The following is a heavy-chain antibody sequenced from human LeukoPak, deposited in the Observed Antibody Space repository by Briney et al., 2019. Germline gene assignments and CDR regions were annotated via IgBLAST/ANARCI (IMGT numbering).Heavy chain of an antibody. J-gene: IGHJ4*02. V-gene: IGHV1-2*02. CDR2: INPNSGGT. CDR3: ARDTAYCSGGSCYPFDY. CDR1: GYTFTGYY. Sequence: ASVKVSCKASGYTFTGYYMHWVRQAPGQGLEWMGWINPNSGGTNYAQKLQGRVTMTTDTSTSTAYMELRSLRSDDTAVYYCARDTAYCSGGSCYPFDYWGQGTLVTVSS. D-gene: IGHD2-15*01.